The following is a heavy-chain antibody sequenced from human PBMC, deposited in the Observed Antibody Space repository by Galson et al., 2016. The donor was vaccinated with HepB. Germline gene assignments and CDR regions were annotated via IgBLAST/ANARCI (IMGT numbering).Heavy chain of an antibody. V-gene: IGHV3-48*02. Sequence: SLRLSCAASGFTFSSYHMNWVRQAPGKGLEWVSYIGSSGSTIYYADSVKGQFTISRDNAKNSLYLQMNSLRDDDTAVYYCARAEYEYDTSGYFASDYWGQGTLVSVSS. CDR1: GFTFSSYH. CDR2: IGSSGSTI. CDR3: ARAEYEYDTSGYFASDY. J-gene: IGHJ4*02. D-gene: IGHD3-22*01.